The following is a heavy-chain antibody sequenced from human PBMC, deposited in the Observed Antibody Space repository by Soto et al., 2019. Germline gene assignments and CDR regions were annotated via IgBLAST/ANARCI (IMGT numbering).Heavy chain of an antibody. Sequence: QVQLQESGPGLVKPSGTLSLTCSVSGGSISSESFYWSWVRQHPGKGLEWIGEISHGGNTNYNPSLKSRAPISLAKSNNQFSLSLRFVTAADTALYYCATKTVAVAGLDWGHGTPVTVSS. D-gene: IGHD6-13*01. CDR3: ATKTVAVAGLD. J-gene: IGHJ4*01. CDR1: GGSISSESFY. CDR2: ISHGGNT. V-gene: IGHV4-4*02.